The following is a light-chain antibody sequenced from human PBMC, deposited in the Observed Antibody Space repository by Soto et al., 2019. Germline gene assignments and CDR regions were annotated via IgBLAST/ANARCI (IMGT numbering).Light chain of an antibody. CDR2: GAS. V-gene: IGKV1-8*01. CDR3: QQRNSYPIT. J-gene: IGKJ5*01. Sequence: AIRMTPSPSSLSASTGDTVTITCRASQDIGSVLAWYQQKPGTAPKVLISGASNLQSGVPSRFSGSGSGTEFTLTISSLQPEDFATYYCQQRNSYPITFGQGTRLEIK. CDR1: QDIGSV.